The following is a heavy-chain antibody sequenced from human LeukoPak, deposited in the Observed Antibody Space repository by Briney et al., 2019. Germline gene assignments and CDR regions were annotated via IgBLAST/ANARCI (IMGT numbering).Heavy chain of an antibody. CDR1: GYAFTSYY. V-gene: IGHV1-46*01. D-gene: IGHD6-19*01. CDR2: INPSSGST. Sequence: AAVKFSFKASGYAFTSYYIHWVRQAPGQGLEWMGIINPSSGSTTYTQRFQGRVTITRDMSRSTVYMELSSLRYEDTAVYYCARSRIGVASSGRFDYWGQGIPVTVSS. CDR3: ARSRIGVASSGRFDY. J-gene: IGHJ4*02.